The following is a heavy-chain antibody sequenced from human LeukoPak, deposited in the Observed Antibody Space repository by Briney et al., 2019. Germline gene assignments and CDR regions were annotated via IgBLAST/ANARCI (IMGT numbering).Heavy chain of an antibody. CDR3: ARGEYNYFDY. J-gene: IGHJ4*02. D-gene: IGHD2/OR15-2a*01. CDR1: RYTFTSHG. CDR2: INAYNGHT. V-gene: IGHV1-18*01. Sequence: ASVKDSCKASRYTFTSHGITWVRQAPGQGLEWVGWINAYNGHTNYVQNLQGRATMTTDTSTSTAYMELRSLRSDDTAVYYCARGEYNYFDYWGQGTLVTVSS.